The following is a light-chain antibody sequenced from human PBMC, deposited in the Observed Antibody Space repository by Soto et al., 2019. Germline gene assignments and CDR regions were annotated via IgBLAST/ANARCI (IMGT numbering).Light chain of an antibody. Sequence: QLTKPPVALSAAARDSVTITCRASQKIRNLLAWYQQKPGRAPKPLIFDASTLRTGVPSRFSGSGSGSEFNFTITGLQPDDFATYFCQQYYTYATFGQGTRLEIK. CDR3: QQYYTYAT. CDR1: QKIRNL. V-gene: IGKV1-5*01. CDR2: DAS. J-gene: IGKJ5*01.